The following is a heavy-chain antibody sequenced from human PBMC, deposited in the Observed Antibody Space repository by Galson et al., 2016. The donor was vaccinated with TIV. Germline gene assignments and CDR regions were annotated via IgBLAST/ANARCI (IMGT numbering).Heavy chain of an antibody. D-gene: IGHD1-26*01. Sequence: GLEWMGIMKPGDSDTRYSPSFQGQVTISVDKSISTAYLQMNSLRAEDTAVYYCARGLLGASVGYDVWGQGTMVTVSS. V-gene: IGHV5-51*01. J-gene: IGHJ3*01. CDR2: MKPGDSDT. CDR3: ARGLLGASVGYDV.